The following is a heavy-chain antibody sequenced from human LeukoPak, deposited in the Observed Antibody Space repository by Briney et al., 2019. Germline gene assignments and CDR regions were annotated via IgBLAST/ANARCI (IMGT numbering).Heavy chain of an antibody. CDR3: AKGVGGSYYKY. CDR2: IHISGST. D-gene: IGHD1-26*01. CDR1: GGSISDSL. Sequence: SETLSLTCTVSGGSISDSLWSWIRQPAGRGLEWIGRIHISGSTNYNPSLTSRVTMSVDTSKNQSSLKLSSVTAADTAVYYCAKGVGGSYYKYWGQGALVIVSS. J-gene: IGHJ4*02. V-gene: IGHV4-4*07.